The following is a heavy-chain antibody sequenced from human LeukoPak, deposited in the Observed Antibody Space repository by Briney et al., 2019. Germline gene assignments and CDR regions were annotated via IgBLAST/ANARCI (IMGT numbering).Heavy chain of an antibody. Sequence: SETLPLTCTVSGDSITNYFWSWIRQPPGKGLEWIGYIYYTGNTNYKPSLKSRVTISVDTSTNQFSLRLRSVTAADTAVYYCARGRVAYSAYYFDYWGRGTLVTVSS. CDR3: ARGRVAYSAYYFDY. CDR1: GDSITNYF. J-gene: IGHJ4*02. V-gene: IGHV4-59*01. D-gene: IGHD2-15*01. CDR2: IYYTGNT.